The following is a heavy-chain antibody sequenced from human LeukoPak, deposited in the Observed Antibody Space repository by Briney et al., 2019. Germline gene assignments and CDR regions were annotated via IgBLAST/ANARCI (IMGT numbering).Heavy chain of an antibody. J-gene: IGHJ4*02. D-gene: IGHD1-26*01. CDR2: INPNSGST. CDR1: GYTFTGYY. CDR3: ARVVMGATSIDY. Sequence: ASVNVSCKASGYTFTGYYMHWVRQAPGQGLEWMGRINPNSGSTNYAQKFQGRVTMTRDTSISTAYMELSSLRSDDTAVYYCARVVMGATSIDYWGQGTLVTVSS. V-gene: IGHV1-2*06.